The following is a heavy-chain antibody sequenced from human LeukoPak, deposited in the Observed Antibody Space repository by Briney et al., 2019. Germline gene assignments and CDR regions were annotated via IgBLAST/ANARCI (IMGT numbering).Heavy chain of an antibody. V-gene: IGHV3-9*01. D-gene: IGHD3-22*01. Sequence: GGSLRLSCAASGFTFDDYAMHWVRQAPGKGLEWVSGISWNSGSIGYADSVKGRFTISRDNSKNTLYLQMNSLRAEDTAVYYCAKENGYSSGYHDAFDIWGQGTMVTVSS. CDR3: AKENGYSSGYHDAFDI. CDR1: GFTFDDYA. CDR2: ISWNSGSI. J-gene: IGHJ3*02.